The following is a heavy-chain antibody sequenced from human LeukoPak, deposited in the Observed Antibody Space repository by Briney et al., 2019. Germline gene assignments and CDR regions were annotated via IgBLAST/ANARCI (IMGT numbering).Heavy chain of an antibody. Sequence: ASVKVSCKASGGTFSSYAISWVRQAPGQGLEWMGRIIPIFGTANYAQKFQGRVTITEDKSTSTASMELSSLRSEDTAVYYCARVGLGDGLPNAFDIWGEGTMVTVSS. V-gene: IGHV1-69*06. CDR3: ARVGLGDGLPNAFDI. D-gene: IGHD3-10*01. CDR2: IIPIFGTA. J-gene: IGHJ3*02. CDR1: GGTFSSYA.